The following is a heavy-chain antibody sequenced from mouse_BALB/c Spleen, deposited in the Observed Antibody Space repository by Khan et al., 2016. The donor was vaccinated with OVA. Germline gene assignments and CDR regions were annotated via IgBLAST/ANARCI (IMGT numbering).Heavy chain of an antibody. Sequence: VQLQESGAELAKPGASVKMSCKASGYTFTNYWMHWVKQRPGQGLEWIGYINPNTIYTEYNQKFKDKATLTADTSSSTAYMQLRSLTSEDSAVYTCARRLPPYYYSMDYWGQGTSVTVSS. J-gene: IGHJ4*01. CDR3: ARRLPPYYYSMDY. CDR2: INPNTIYT. D-gene: IGHD3-2*02. V-gene: IGHV1-7*01. CDR1: GYTFTNYW.